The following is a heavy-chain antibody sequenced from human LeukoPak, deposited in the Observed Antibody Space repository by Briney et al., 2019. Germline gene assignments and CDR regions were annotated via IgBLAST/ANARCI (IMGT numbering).Heavy chain of an antibody. V-gene: IGHV3-21*01. Sequence: PGGSLRLSCAGSGFTFSRYSMNWFRQAPGKGLERVSSISSRSTNIFYADSVKGRFTISRDNAKNSLYLQMNSLGAEDTAVYYCARDAQWLVPEGCFYYMDVWGKGTTVTVSS. D-gene: IGHD6-19*01. CDR3: ARDAQWLVPEGCFYYMDV. CDR2: ISSRSTNI. CDR1: GFTFSRYS. J-gene: IGHJ6*03.